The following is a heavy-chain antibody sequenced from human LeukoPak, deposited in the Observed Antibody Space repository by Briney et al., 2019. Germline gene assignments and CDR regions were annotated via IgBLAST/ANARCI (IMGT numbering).Heavy chain of an antibody. V-gene: IGHV4-39*07. J-gene: IGHJ6*03. CDR1: GGSISSSSYY. CDR3: ARAKQGSIKYYYYYYMDV. D-gene: IGHD3-10*01. Sequence: SETLSLTCTVSGGSISSSSYYWSWIRQPPGKGLEWIGEINHSGSTNYNPSLKSRVTISVDTSKNQFSLKLSSVTAADTAVYYCARAKQGSIKYYYYYYMDVWGKGTTVTVSS. CDR2: INHSGST.